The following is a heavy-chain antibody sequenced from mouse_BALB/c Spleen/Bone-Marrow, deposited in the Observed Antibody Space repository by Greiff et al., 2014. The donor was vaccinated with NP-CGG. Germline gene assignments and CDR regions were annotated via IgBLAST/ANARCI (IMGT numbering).Heavy chain of an antibody. D-gene: IGHD1-1*01. CDR3: ARVTVDNWYFDV. CDR1: GFTFGDFY. CDR2: SRNKANDYTT. Sequence: DVQLVESGGGLVQPGGSLRLSCATSGFTFGDFYMEWVRQPPGKRLEWIVASRNKANDYTTEYSASVRGRFIVSRDISQSILYLQMNALRAEDTAIYYCARVTVDNWYFDVWGAGTTVTVSS. V-gene: IGHV7-1*02. J-gene: IGHJ1*01.